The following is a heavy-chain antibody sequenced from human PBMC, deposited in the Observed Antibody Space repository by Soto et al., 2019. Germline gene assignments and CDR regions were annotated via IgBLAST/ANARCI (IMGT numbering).Heavy chain of an antibody. Sequence: QVQLVESGGGVVQPGRSLRLSCAASGFTFSSYAMHWVRQAPGKGLEWVAVISYDGSNKYYADSVKGLFTISRDNSKNTLYLQINSLRAEDTAVYYCARERGIAVAGTIDYWGQGTLVTVSS. J-gene: IGHJ4*02. CDR2: ISYDGSNK. CDR1: GFTFSSYA. V-gene: IGHV3-30-3*01. D-gene: IGHD6-19*01. CDR3: ARERGIAVAGTIDY.